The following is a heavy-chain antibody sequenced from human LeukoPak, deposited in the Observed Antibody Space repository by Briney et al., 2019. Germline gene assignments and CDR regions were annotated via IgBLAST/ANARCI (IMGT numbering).Heavy chain of an antibody. Sequence: GGSLRLSCAASGFTFNNYAMNWVRQAPGKGLEWVSAISASGSDTYYADSVKGRFTISRDNPKNTLSLQVNSLRAEDTAVYYCATQHTSGWYVYWGQGALVTVSS. CDR1: GFTFNNYA. CDR3: ATQHTSGWYVY. J-gene: IGHJ4*02. V-gene: IGHV3-23*01. CDR2: ISASGSDT. D-gene: IGHD6-19*01.